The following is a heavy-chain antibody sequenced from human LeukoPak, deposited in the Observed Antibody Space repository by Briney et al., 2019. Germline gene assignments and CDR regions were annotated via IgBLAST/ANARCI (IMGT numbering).Heavy chain of an antibody. V-gene: IGHV4-4*07. D-gene: IGHD6-19*01. CDR3: ARMTSSGWYAAGYYFDY. CDR2: IYTSGST. J-gene: IGHJ4*02. CDR1: GGSIKTNY. Sequence: SETLSLTCTVSGGSIKTNYWSWIRQPAGKGLEWIGRIYTSGSTNYNPSLKSRVTISVDTSKNQFSLKMSSVTAADTAVYYCARMTSSGWYAAGYYFDYWGQGTLVTVSS.